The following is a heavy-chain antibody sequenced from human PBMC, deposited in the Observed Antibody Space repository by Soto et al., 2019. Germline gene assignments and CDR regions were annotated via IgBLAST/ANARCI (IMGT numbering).Heavy chain of an antibody. V-gene: IGHV4-39*01. Sequence: QLQLQESGPGLVKPSETLSLTCTVSGGSISSSSYYWGWIRQSPGKGLEWIGNIYYSGSTYYNPSLKSRVPISVDTSKKQFSLKLSSVTAADTAVYYCARRGGSSPFDYWGQGTLVTVSS. D-gene: IGHD1-26*01. J-gene: IGHJ4*02. CDR1: GGSISSSSYY. CDR2: IYYSGST. CDR3: ARRGGSSPFDY.